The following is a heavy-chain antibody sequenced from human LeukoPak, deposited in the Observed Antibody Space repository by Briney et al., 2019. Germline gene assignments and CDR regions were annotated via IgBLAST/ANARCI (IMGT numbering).Heavy chain of an antibody. D-gene: IGHD4-17*01. Sequence: SETLSLTCTVSGGSISSSSYYWGWIRQPPGKGLEWIGSIYYSGSTYYNPSLKSRVTISVDTSKNQFSLKLSSMTAADTAVYYCARDRDILRLIPYDAFDIWGQGTMVTVSS. CDR1: GGSISSSSYY. CDR2: IYYSGST. J-gene: IGHJ3*02. V-gene: IGHV4-39*07. CDR3: ARDRDILRLIPYDAFDI.